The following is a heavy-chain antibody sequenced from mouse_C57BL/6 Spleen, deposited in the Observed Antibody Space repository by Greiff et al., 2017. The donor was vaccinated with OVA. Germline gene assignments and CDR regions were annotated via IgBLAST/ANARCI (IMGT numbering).Heavy chain of an antibody. J-gene: IGHJ2*01. CDR1: GYTFTSYW. CDR3: ARSRVGDYFDY. D-gene: IGHD6-1*01. CDR2: IHPNSGST. V-gene: IGHV1-64*01. Sequence: QVQLQQSGAELVKPGASVKLSCKASGYTFTSYWMHWVKQRPGQGLEWIGMIHPNSGSTNYNEKFKSKATLTVDKSSSTAYMQLSSLTSEDSAVYYCARSRVGDYFDYWGQGTTLTVSS.